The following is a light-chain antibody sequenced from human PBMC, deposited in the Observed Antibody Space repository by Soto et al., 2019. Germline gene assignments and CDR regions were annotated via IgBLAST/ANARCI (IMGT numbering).Light chain of an antibody. CDR1: QSISYY. CDR3: QQYNSYSPT. J-gene: IGKJ1*01. CDR2: KAS. Sequence: DTQMTQSPSTLSASVGDRVTITCRASQSISYYLAWYQQRPGRAPNLLIYKASSLESGVPSRFSGSGSATEFTLTISSLQPDDFATYYCQQYNSYSPTFGQGTKVEIK. V-gene: IGKV1-5*03.